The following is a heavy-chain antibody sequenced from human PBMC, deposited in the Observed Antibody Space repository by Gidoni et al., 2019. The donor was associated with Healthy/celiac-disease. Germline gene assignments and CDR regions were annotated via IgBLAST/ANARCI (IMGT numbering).Heavy chain of an antibody. CDR3: AGVPYSSSYFDY. Sequence: QVQLVQSGAEVKKPGASVKVSCKASGGTFSSSAISWVRQGPGQGLEWMGGIIPICGTANYAQKFQGRVTITADESTSTAYMELSSLRSEDTAVYYCAGVPYSSSYFDYWGQGTLVTVSS. CDR2: IIPICGTA. D-gene: IGHD6-13*01. V-gene: IGHV1-69*01. CDR1: GGTFSSSA. J-gene: IGHJ4*02.